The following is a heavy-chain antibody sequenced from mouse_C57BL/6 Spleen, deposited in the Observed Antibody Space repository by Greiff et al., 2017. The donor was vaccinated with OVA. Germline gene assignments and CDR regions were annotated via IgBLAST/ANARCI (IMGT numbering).Heavy chain of an antibody. J-gene: IGHJ4*01. CDR2: ISYDGSN. Sequence: EVKLQESGPGLVKPSQSLSLTCSVTGYSITSGYYWNWIRQFPGNKLEWMGYISYDGSNNYNPSLKNRISITRDTSKNQFFLKLNSVTTEDTATYYCARDRGYYYAMDYWGQGTSVTVSS. D-gene: IGHD3-1*01. V-gene: IGHV3-6*01. CDR1: GYSITSGYY. CDR3: ARDRGYYYAMDY.